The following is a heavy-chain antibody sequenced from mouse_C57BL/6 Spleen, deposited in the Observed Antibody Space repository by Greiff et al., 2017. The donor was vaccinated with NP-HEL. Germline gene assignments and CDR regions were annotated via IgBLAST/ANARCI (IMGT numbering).Heavy chain of an antibody. J-gene: IGHJ4*01. Sequence: VHVKQSGPELVKPGASVKISCKASGYSFTGYYMNWVKQSPEKSLEWIGEINPSTGGTTYNQKFKAKATLTVDKSSSTAYMQLKSLTSEDSAVYYCARSELGRRAMDYWGQGTSVTVSS. CDR1: GYSFTGYY. D-gene: IGHD4-1*01. CDR2: INPSTGGT. CDR3: ARSELGRRAMDY. V-gene: IGHV1-42*01.